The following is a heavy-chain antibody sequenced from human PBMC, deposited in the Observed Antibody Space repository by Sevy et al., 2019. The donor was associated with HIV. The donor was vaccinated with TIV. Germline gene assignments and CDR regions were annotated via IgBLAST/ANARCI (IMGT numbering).Heavy chain of an antibody. J-gene: IGHJ4*02. D-gene: IGHD3-22*01. V-gene: IGHV1-24*01. CDR2: FDPEDGET. CDR1: GYTLSELS. Sequence: ASVKVSCKVSGYTLSELSMHWVRQPPGKGLEWMGRFDPEDGETIYARRFQGRVTMTEDTSADKAYMELRSLRAEDTATYYCATAREYYSDNSGYLDYWGQGTPVTVSS. CDR3: ATAREYYSDNSGYLDY.